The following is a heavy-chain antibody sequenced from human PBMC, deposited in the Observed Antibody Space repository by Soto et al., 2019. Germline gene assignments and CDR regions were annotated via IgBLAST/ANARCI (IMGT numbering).Heavy chain of an antibody. CDR3: ARDDFGSNSRAFDP. CDR2: VYSTGTI. V-gene: IGHV4-4*07. CDR1: GDFISYYS. J-gene: IGHJ5*02. Sequence: NPSETLSLTCTVSGDFISYYSWAWIRQSAGKGLEWIGRVYSTGTIFYNPSLKSRATMSVDTSKNQFSLKLTSVNAADTAVYYCARDDFGSNSRAFDPCGRGTLVTVCS. D-gene: IGHD4-17*01.